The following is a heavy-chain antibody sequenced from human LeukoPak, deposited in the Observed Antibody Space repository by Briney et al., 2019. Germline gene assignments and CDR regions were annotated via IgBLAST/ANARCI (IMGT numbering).Heavy chain of an antibody. CDR3: ARLAGTDMVGYFQG. Sequence: ASVKVSCKASGYTLTNYGISWVRQAPGQGLEWMGWINVYNGNTIYAQKLQGRVTMTTDTSTSTAYMELRSLRSDDTAVYYCARLAGTDMVGYFQGWGQGTLVTVSS. J-gene: IGHJ1*01. CDR1: GYTLTNYG. D-gene: IGHD5-18*01. CDR2: INVYNGNT. V-gene: IGHV1-18*01.